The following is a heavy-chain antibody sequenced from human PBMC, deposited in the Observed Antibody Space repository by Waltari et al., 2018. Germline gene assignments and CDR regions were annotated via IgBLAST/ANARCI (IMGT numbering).Heavy chain of an antibody. V-gene: IGHV4-34*01. J-gene: IGHJ3*02. Sequence: QVQLQQWGAGLLKPSETLSLTCAVYGGSFSGYYWSWIRKPPGKVLEWSWEINHSVSSNYISSLTSRVPISFDTSKIQFSLTLSSVTAADTAVYYCARRGSYYGGGAFDIWRQGTMVTVSS. CDR1: GGSFSGYY. CDR3: ARRGSYYGGGAFDI. D-gene: IGHD1-26*01. CDR2: INHSVSS.